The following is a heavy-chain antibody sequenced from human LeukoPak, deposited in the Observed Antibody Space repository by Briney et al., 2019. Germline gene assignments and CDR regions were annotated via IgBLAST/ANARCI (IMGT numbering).Heavy chain of an antibody. D-gene: IGHD3-10*01. V-gene: IGHV4-34*01. CDR2: INHSGST. CDR3: ARGLGSGSYVAH. J-gene: IGHJ4*02. CDR1: GGSSSGYY. Sequence: PSETLSLTCAVYGGSSSGYYWTWIRQPPGKGLEWIGEINHSGSTNYNPSLKSRVTISVDTSKKQFSLKLNSMTAADTAVYYCARGLGSGSYVAHWGQGTLVTVSS.